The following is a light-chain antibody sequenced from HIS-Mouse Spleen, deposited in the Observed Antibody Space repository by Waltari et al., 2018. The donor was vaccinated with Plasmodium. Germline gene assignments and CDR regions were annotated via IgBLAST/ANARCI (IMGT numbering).Light chain of an antibody. CDR3: HQISSLPWT. V-gene: IGKV6-21*01. CDR1: KSIGSS. CDR2: YDS. J-gene: IGKJ1*01. Sequence: EIVLTQSPDFQSVTPKETVTITCRASKSIGSSLHWYQKKPDQSPKLLIKYDSQYDTGVPSRCSGSGSGTDCTLTINWLEAEDAGTYYCHQISSLPWTFDQGTKVEIK.